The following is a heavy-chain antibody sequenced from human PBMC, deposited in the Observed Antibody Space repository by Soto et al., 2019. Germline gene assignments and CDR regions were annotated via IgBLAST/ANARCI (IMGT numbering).Heavy chain of an antibody. Sequence: GGSLRLSCAASGFTFSSYSMNWVRQAPGKGLEWVSSISSSNSYIYYADSVKGRFTISRDNAKNSLHLQMNSLRDDDTAVYYCAGASADSSVSDPCYYCLAVWGQGTTVTVSS. CDR3: AGASADSSVSDPCYYCLAV. D-gene: IGHD6-19*01. V-gene: IGHV3-21*01. CDR2: ISSSNSYI. J-gene: IGHJ6*02. CDR1: GFTFSSYS.